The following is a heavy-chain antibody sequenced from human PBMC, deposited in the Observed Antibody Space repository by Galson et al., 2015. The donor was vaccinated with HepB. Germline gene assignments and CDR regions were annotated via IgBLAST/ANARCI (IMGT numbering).Heavy chain of an antibody. CDR2: ISAYNGNT. CDR1: GYTFTSYG. CDR3: ARVPPTTTDSSSWPYFDY. D-gene: IGHD6-13*01. Sequence: SVKVSCKASGYTFTSYGISWVRQAPGQGLEWMGWISAYNGNTNYAQKLQGRVTMTTDTSTSTAYMELRSLRSDDTAVYYCARVPPTTTDSSSWPYFDYWGQGTLVTVSS. J-gene: IGHJ4*02. V-gene: IGHV1-18*01.